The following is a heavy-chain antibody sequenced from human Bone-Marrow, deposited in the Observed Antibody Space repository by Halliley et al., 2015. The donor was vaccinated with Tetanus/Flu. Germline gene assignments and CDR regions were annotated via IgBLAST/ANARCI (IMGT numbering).Heavy chain of an antibody. Sequence: LISGDGDTTYYADSVKGRFIMTRDNSEKTLYLQMKSLRADDTALYFCAKGFNYDFWSGFNVDFWGQGALVTVSS. CDR2: ISGDGDTT. CDR3: AKGFNYDFWSGFNVDF. D-gene: IGHD3-3*01. V-gene: IGHV3-43*02. J-gene: IGHJ4*02.